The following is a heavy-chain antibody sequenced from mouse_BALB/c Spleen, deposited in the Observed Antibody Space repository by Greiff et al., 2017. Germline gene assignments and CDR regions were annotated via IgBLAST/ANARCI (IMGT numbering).Heavy chain of an antibody. CDR2: INPSTGYT. J-gene: IGHJ2*01. CDR1: GYTFTSYW. V-gene: IGHV1-7*01. CDR3: ARGSSYLDY. Sequence: VQLQQSGAELAKPGASVKMSCKASGYTFTSYWMHWVKQRPGQGLEWIGYINPSTGYTEYTQKFKDKATLTADKSSSTAYMQLSSLTSEDSAVYYCARGSSYLDYWGQGTTLTVSS. D-gene: IGHD1-1*01.